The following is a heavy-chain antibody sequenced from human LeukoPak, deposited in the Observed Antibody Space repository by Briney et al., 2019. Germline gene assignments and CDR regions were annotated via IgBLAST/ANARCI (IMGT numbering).Heavy chain of an antibody. J-gene: IGHJ5*02. CDR2: IYYRGST. D-gene: IGHD1-7*01. V-gene: IGHV4-39*07. Sequence: SETLSLTCTVSGGSISSTIYYWGWIRQPPGKGLEWIGSIYYRGSTYYNPSLKSRVAISVDTFKNQFSLKLSSVTAADTAVYYCAREMTGTTKYYGRHWFDPWGQGTLVTVSS. CDR3: AREMTGTTKYYGRHWFDP. CDR1: GGSISSTIYY.